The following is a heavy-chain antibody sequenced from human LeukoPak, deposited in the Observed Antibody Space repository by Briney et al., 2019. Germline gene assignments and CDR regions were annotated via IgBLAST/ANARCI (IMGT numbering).Heavy chain of an antibody. V-gene: IGHV4-59*01. CDR1: GASMTGYY. D-gene: IGHD3-10*01. Sequence: SETLSLTCTLSGASMTGYYWSWIRQPPGQGLEWMAYIYYSGRTKYNPSLRSRVTISVDTSKNQFSLKLSSVTAADTAVYYCTRITIHGNSGLWGQGTLVTVSS. CDR2: IYYSGRT. CDR3: TRITIHGNSGL. J-gene: IGHJ4*02.